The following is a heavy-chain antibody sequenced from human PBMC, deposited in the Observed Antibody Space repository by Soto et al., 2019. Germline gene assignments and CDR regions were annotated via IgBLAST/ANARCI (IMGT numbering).Heavy chain of an antibody. V-gene: IGHV1-18*01. CDR1: GYTFTSYG. CDR3: ARGPAGYLAGWGRRFDP. J-gene: IGHJ5*02. D-gene: IGHD2-21*02. CDR2: ISAYNGNT. Sequence: QVQLVQSGAEAKKPGASVKVSCKASGYTFTSYGISWVRQAPGQGLEWMGWISAYNGNTNYAQKLQGRVTMTTDTSTSTAYMELRSLRSDDTAVYYCARGPAGYLAGWGRRFDPWGQGTLVTVSS.